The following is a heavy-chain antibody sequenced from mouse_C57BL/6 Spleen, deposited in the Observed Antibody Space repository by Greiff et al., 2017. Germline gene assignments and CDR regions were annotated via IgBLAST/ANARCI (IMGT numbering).Heavy chain of an antibody. J-gene: IGHJ3*01. Sequence: VQLQQSGPELVKPGASVKISCKASGYSFTGYYMNWVKQSPEKSLEWIGEINPSTGGTTYNQKFKAKATLTVDKSSSTAYMQLKSLTSEDSAVYYCASPRDFAYWGQVTLVTVSA. CDR1: GYSFTGYY. CDR2: INPSTGGT. D-gene: IGHD3-3*01. V-gene: IGHV1-42*01. CDR3: ASPRDFAY.